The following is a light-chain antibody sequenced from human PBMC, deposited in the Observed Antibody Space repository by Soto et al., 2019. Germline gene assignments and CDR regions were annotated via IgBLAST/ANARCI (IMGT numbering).Light chain of an antibody. CDR1: SGDVGGYNF. CDR3: CSYASSTSYV. Sequence: QSALTQPASVSGSPGQSITISCTGTSGDVGGYNFVSWYQQYPGKAPKLMIHDVTARPSGVSIWFSGSKSGTTASLTISGLQPEDEADYYCCSYASSTSYVFGTGTKVTVL. V-gene: IGLV2-14*01. J-gene: IGLJ1*01. CDR2: DVT.